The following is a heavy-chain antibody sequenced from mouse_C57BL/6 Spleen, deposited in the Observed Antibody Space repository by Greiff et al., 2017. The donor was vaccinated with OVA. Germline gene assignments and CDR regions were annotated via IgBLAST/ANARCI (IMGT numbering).Heavy chain of an antibody. J-gene: IGHJ4*01. CDR3: ATPYTVAYAMDY. Sequence: QVQLQQPGAELVKPGASVKLSCKASGYTFTSYWMHWVKQRPGQGLEWIGMIHPNSGSTNYNEKFKSKATLTVDKSSSTAYMQLSSLTSEDSAVYYCATPYTVAYAMDYWGQGTSVTVSS. CDR2: IHPNSGST. D-gene: IGHD1-1*01. V-gene: IGHV1-64*01. CDR1: GYTFTSYW.